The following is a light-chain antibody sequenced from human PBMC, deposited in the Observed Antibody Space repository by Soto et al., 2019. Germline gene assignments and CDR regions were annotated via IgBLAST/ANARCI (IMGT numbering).Light chain of an antibody. CDR2: DAS. V-gene: IGKV1-5*01. CDR1: QRISSW. CDR3: QQYNSYLT. Sequence: DIQMTQSPSTLCASVGDRVTITCRASQRISSWLAWYQQKPGKAPKLLIYDASSLESGVPSRFSGSGSGTEFTLTISSLQPDDFATYYCQQYNSYLTFGQGTKVDIK. J-gene: IGKJ1*01.